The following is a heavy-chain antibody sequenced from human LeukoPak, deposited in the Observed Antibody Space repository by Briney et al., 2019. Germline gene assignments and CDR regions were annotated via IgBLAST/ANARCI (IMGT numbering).Heavy chain of an antibody. CDR2: IYTSGST. CDR3: ARIIYCSSTSCYWTHYFDY. D-gene: IGHD2-2*01. V-gene: IGHV4-4*07. CDR1: GGSISSYY. J-gene: IGHJ4*02. Sequence: SETLSLTCTVSGGSISSYYWSWIRQPAGKGLEWIGRIYTSGSTNYNPSPKSRVTMSVDTSKNQFSLKLSSVTAADTAVYYCARIIYCSSTSCYWTHYFDYWGQGTLVTVSS.